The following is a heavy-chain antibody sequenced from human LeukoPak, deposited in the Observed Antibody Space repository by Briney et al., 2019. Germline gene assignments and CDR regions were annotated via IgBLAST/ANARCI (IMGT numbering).Heavy chain of an antibody. J-gene: IGHJ5*02. V-gene: IGHV4-38-2*02. Sequence: PSETLSLTCAVSGYSISSGYYWGWIRQPPGEGLEWIGSIYHSGSTYYNPSLKSRVTISVDTSKNQFSLKLSSVTAADTAVYYCARDGPITLVRGVISPWGQGTLVTVSS. CDR3: ARDGPITLVRGVISP. CDR1: GYSISSGYY. D-gene: IGHD3-10*01. CDR2: IYHSGST.